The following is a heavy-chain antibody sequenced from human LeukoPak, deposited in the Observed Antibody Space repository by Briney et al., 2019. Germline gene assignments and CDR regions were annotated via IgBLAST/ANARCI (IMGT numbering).Heavy chain of an antibody. CDR1: GYTFTSYG. J-gene: IGHJ4*02. D-gene: IGHD3-10*01. Sequence: ASVKVSCKASGYTFTSYGISWVRQAPGQGLEWMGWISAYNGNTNYAQKLQGRVTMTTDTSTSTAYMELRSLRSDDTAVYYCARGLERYYGSGSQPFDYWGQGTLVTVSS. CDR2: ISAYNGNT. V-gene: IGHV1-18*01. CDR3: ARGLERYYGSGSQPFDY.